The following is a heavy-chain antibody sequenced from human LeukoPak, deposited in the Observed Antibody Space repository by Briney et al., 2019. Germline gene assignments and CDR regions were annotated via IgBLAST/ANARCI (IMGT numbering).Heavy chain of an antibody. Sequence: PSETLSLTCTVPGGSISGNYWSWIRQPPGKGLEWIGYVYKSGRTNYNPSLKSRATISGDTSKNQLSLKLSSVTAADTAVYYCARGAPGGNDYGDYWGQGTLVTVSS. V-gene: IGHV4-59*01. CDR3: ARGAPGGNDYGDY. J-gene: IGHJ4*02. CDR1: GGSISGNY. CDR2: VYKSGRT.